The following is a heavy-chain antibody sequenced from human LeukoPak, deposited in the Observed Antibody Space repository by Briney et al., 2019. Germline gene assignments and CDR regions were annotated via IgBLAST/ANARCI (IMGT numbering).Heavy chain of an antibody. CDR2: IKSKTDGGTT. CDR1: GFTFSNAW. J-gene: IGHJ4*02. D-gene: IGHD1-26*01. V-gene: IGHV3-15*01. Sequence: PGGSLRLSCAASGFTFSNAWMSWVRQAPGKGLEWVGRIKSKTDGGTTGYAAPVKGRFTISRDDSKNTLYLQMNSLKTEDTAVYYCTTDPDRGSYPPLWGQGTLVTVSS. CDR3: TTDPDRGSYPPL.